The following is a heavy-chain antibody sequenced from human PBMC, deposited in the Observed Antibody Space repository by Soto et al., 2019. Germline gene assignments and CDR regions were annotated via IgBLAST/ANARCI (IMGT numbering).Heavy chain of an antibody. CDR2: INNDGSST. J-gene: IGHJ4*02. Sequence: PGGSLRLSCAASGFTFSSYWMHWVRQAPGKGLVWVSRINNDGSSTSYADSVKGRFTISRDNAKNTLYLQMNSLRAEDTAVYYCARRKYCPSTTCFDYWGQGTLVTVSS. CDR3: ARRKYCPSTTCFDY. CDR1: GFTFSSYW. D-gene: IGHD2-2*01. V-gene: IGHV3-74*01.